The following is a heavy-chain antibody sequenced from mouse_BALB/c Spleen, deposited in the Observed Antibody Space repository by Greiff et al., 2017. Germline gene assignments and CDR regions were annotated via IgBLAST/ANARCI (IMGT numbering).Heavy chain of an antibody. J-gene: IGHJ3*01. CDR3: ATSRLYYYGSSYDWFAY. Sequence: QVQLQQSGPELVKPGASVKISCKASGYAFSSSWMNWVKQRPGQGLEWIGRIYPGDGDTNYNGKFKGKATLTADKSSSTAYMQLSSLTSVDSAVYCCATSRLYYYGSSYDWFAYWGQGTLVTVSA. D-gene: IGHD1-1*01. V-gene: IGHV1-82*01. CDR1: GYAFSSSW. CDR2: IYPGDGDT.